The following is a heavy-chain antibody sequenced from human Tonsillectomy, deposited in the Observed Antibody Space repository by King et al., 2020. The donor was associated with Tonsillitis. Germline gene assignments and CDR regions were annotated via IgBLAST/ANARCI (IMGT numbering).Heavy chain of an antibody. V-gene: IGHV4-59*08. Sequence: QLQESGPGLVKPSATLSLTCTVSGGSISSYYWSWIRQPPGKGLEWIGYIYYSGSTNYNPSLKSRVTISVDTSKNQFSLKLSSVTAADTAVYYCARLGIAVAGTSSFDYWGQGTLVTVSS. CDR1: GGSISSYY. D-gene: IGHD6-19*01. J-gene: IGHJ4*02. CDR3: ARLGIAVAGTSSFDY. CDR2: IYYSGST.